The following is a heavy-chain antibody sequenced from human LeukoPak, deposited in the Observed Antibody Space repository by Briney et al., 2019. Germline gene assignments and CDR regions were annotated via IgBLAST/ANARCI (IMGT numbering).Heavy chain of an antibody. Sequence: SQTLSLTCAISGDSVSSKSVSWNWIRQSPSRGLEYLGRTRYRSTWNTFYSSSVQGRVTINADTSRNQVSLRLNSVTPKDTALYYCVRDFNWSFDYWGQGNLVTVSS. CDR1: GDSVSSKSVS. CDR3: VRDFNWSFDY. V-gene: IGHV6-1*01. D-gene: IGHD3-9*01. J-gene: IGHJ4*02. CDR2: TRYRSTWNT.